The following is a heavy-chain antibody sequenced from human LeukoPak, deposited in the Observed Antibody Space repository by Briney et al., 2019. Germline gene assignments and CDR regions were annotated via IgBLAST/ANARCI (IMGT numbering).Heavy chain of an antibody. V-gene: IGHV3-23*01. CDR2: ISGSGGST. D-gene: IGHD6-19*01. J-gene: IGHJ4*02. CDR3: AKDSLASSGWLFDY. Sequence: GGSLRLSCAASGFTFSSYAMSWVRQAPGKGLEWASAISGSGGSTYYADSVKGRFTISRDNSKNTLYLQMNSLRAEDTAVYYCAKDSLASSGWLFDYWGQGTLVTVSS. CDR1: GFTFSSYA.